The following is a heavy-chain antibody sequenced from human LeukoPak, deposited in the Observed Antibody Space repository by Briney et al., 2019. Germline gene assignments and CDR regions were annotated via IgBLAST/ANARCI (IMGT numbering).Heavy chain of an antibody. Sequence: SETLSLTCTVSGDSISSSIYYWGWIRQPPGKGLEWIGSIYYSGSTYYNPSLKSRVTISVEKSKNQFSLKLSSVTAADTAVYYCARADSSGYYGIDAFDIWGQGTMVTVSS. D-gene: IGHD3-22*01. CDR3: ARADSSGYYGIDAFDI. V-gene: IGHV4-39*07. J-gene: IGHJ3*02. CDR1: GDSISSSIYY. CDR2: IYYSGST.